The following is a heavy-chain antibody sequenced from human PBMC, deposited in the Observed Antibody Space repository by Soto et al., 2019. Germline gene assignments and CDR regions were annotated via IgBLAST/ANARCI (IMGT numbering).Heavy chain of an antibody. J-gene: IGHJ5*02. Sequence: PGGSLRLSCAASGFTFSSYAMSWVRQAPGKGLEWVSAISGSGGSTYYADSVKGRFTISRDNSKNTLYLQMNSLRAEDTAVYYCAKDAGFGYYDSSGPLGWFDPWGQGTLVTVSS. V-gene: IGHV3-23*01. CDR2: ISGSGGST. CDR1: GFTFSSYA. D-gene: IGHD3-22*01. CDR3: AKDAGFGYYDSSGPLGWFDP.